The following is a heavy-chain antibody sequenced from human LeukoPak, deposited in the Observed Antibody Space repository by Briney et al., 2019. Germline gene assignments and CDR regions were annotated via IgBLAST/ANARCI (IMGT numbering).Heavy chain of an antibody. J-gene: IGHJ4*02. V-gene: IGHV4-34*01. CDR3: ARVSSGWSLYYFDY. Sequence: PSETLSLTCAVYGGSFSGYYWSWIRQPPGKGLEWIGEINHSGSTNYNPSLKSRVTMSIDTSKNQLSLKLSSVTAADTAVYYCARVSSGWSLYYFDYWGQGTLVTVSS. D-gene: IGHD6-19*01. CDR1: GGSFSGYY. CDR2: INHSGST.